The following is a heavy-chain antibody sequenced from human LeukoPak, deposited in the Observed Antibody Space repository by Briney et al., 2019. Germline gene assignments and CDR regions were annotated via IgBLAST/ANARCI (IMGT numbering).Heavy chain of an antibody. D-gene: IGHD6-19*01. CDR2: ISAYNGNT. J-gene: IGHJ6*03. Sequence: ASVKVSCKASGGTFSSYAISWVRQAPGQGLEWMGWISAYNGNTNYAQKLQGRVTMTTDTSTSTAYMELRSLRSDDTAVYYCARVGPVAGTGYYYYYMDVWGKGTTVTVSS. CDR3: ARVGPVAGTGYYYYYMDV. V-gene: IGHV1-18*01. CDR1: GGTFSSYA.